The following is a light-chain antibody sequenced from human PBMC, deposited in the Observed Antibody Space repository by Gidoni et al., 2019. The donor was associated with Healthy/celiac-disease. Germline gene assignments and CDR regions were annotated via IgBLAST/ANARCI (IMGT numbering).Light chain of an antibody. CDR3: QQYNSYSGT. CDR1: QSISSW. V-gene: IGKV1-5*03. CDR2: KAS. Sequence: DIQMTQSPSTLSASVGDRGTITCRASQSISSWLAWYQQKPGKAPKLLIYKASSLESGVPSRFSGSGSGTEFTLTISSLQPDDFATYYCQQYNSYSGTFGQXTKVEIK. J-gene: IGKJ1*01.